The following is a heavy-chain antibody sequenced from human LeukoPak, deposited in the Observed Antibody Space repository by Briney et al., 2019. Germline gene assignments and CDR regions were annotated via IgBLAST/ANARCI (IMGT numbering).Heavy chain of an antibody. D-gene: IGHD3-22*01. Sequence: SETLSLTCTASGVSISTYYLSWIRQPPGKGLEWIGYIYYSGSTNYNPSLKSRVTISVDTSKNQFSLRLSSVTAADTAVYYCARVTGYMIEDYFDYWGQGTLVTVSS. CDR3: ARVTGYMIEDYFDY. CDR2: IYYSGST. CDR1: GVSISTYY. J-gene: IGHJ4*02. V-gene: IGHV4-59*01.